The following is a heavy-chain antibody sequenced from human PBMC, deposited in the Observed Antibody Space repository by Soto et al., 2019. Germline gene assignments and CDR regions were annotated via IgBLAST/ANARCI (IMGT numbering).Heavy chain of an antibody. CDR1: GFSFNIYA. J-gene: IGHJ6*03. CDR2: ISAGGGNR. Sequence: EVHLLESGGGLVQPGGSLRLSCAASGFSFNIYAMKWVRQAPGKGLECVSAISAGGGNRYYADSVKGRFTISRDNSKNTLYLQMNSLRADDTAVYYCAKAPTYDYYYYMDVWGKGTTVTVSS. CDR3: AKAPTYDYYYYMDV. V-gene: IGHV3-23*01.